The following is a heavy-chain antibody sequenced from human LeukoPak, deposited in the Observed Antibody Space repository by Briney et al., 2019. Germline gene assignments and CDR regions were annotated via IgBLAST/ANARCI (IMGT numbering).Heavy chain of an antibody. V-gene: IGHV3-21*01. CDR1: GFTFSSYS. J-gene: IGHJ4*02. D-gene: IGHD4-17*01. Sequence: PGGSLRLSCAASGFTFSSYSMNWVSQAPGKGLEWVSSISSSSSYIYYADSVKGRFTISRDNAKNSLYLQMNSLRAEDTAVYYCARDTYDYGDYLHFDYWGQGTLVTVSS. CDR3: ARDTYDYGDYLHFDY. CDR2: ISSSSSYI.